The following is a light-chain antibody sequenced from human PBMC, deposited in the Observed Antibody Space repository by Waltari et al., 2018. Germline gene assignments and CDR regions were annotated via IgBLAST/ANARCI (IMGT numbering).Light chain of an antibody. CDR1: QTVRTTY. J-gene: IGKJ4*01. Sequence: EIVLTQSPGTLSLSPGERATLSCRASQTVRTTYLHCYQQKPGQAPTPLIYGASSRSTCVPDRFSGSVSETDFSRAISSLEPEDFAVYDCQQYDISPLTFGGGTKVEIK. CDR2: GAS. CDR3: QQYDISPLT. V-gene: IGKV3-20*01.